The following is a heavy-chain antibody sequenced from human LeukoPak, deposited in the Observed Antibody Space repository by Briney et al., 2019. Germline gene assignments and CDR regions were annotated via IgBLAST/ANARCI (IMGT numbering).Heavy chain of an antibody. CDR2: INPSGGST. CDR1: GYTFSSYY. J-gene: IGHJ4*02. V-gene: IGHV1-46*01. CDR3: ARDSTPTYYSGTYYFEY. D-gene: IGHD1-26*01. Sequence: GASVKVSCKASGYTFSSYYMHWVRQAPGQGLEWMGIINPSGGSTTYAQKFQGRVAITRDTSTSTVYMELSSLRSEDTAVYYCARDSTPTYYSGTYYFEYWGQGTLVTVSS.